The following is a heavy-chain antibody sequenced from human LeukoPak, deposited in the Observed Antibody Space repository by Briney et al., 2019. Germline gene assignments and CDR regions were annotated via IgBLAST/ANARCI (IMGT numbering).Heavy chain of an antibody. CDR1: GGSISSSSYY. CDR3: SRLVELFFGESLLYYFDY. CDR2: SYYTGRT. Sequence: PSETLSFTCTVPGGSISSSSYYWGCNRQPPGTGLEWIGSSYYTGRTYYNQPIKSRVTISVETTKNQVFLKLSSVTAADQAEYYCSRLVELFFGESLLYYFDYWGQGTLVTGSS. D-gene: IGHD3-10*01. J-gene: IGHJ4*02. V-gene: IGHV4-39*01.